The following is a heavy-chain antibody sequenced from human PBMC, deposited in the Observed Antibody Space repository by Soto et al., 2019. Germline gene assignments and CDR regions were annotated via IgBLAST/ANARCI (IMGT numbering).Heavy chain of an antibody. J-gene: IGHJ4*02. CDR3: EKDKGDSYGYGSY. CDR1: GFTFTNSA. Sequence: GASVKVSCKASGFTFTNSAVQWVRQARGQRLEWIGWIVVGSGNTNYAQKFQARVTITRDMSTTTAYMELSSLRSEDTAVYYCEKDKGDSYGYGSYWGQGTLVTVSS. CDR2: IVVGSGNT. V-gene: IGHV1-58*01. D-gene: IGHD5-18*01.